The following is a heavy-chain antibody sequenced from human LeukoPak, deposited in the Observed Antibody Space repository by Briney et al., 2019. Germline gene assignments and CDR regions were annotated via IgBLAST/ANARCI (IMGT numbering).Heavy chain of an antibody. CDR1: GFTVSSNS. Sequence: QAGGSLRLSCTVSGFTVSSNSMSWVRQAPGKGLEWVSFIYSAGSTHYSDSVKGRFTISIDNSKNTLYLQMNSLRAEDTAVYYCAKPAPGAFDIWGRGTMVTVSS. J-gene: IGHJ3*02. D-gene: IGHD2-15*01. V-gene: IGHV3-53*05. CDR3: AKPAPGAFDI. CDR2: IYSAGST.